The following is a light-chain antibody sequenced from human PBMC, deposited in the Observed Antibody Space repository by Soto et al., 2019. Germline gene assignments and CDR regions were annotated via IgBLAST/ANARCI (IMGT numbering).Light chain of an antibody. CDR3: SSYTSSSIVV. J-gene: IGLJ2*01. CDR1: SSDVGGYNY. Sequence: QSALTQPASVSGSPGQSITISCTGTSSDVGGYNYVSWYQQHLGKAPKLMIYDVSNRPSGVSNRFSGSKSGNTASLTISGLQAEDEADYYCSSYTSSSIVVFGGGTQLTVL. V-gene: IGLV2-14*01. CDR2: DVS.